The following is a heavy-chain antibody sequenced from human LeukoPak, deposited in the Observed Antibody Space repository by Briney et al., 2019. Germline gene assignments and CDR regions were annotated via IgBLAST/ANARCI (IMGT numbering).Heavy chain of an antibody. CDR2: IRVYNGDT. Sequence: ASVKVSCKASGYTFTSYGISWVRQAPGQGLEWMGWIRVYNGDTNYAQKLQGRVTMTTDTSTSTAYMELRSLRSDDTAVYYCARVGGSSGWYYFDYWGQGTLVTVSS. J-gene: IGHJ4*02. D-gene: IGHD6-19*01. CDR1: GYTFTSYG. V-gene: IGHV1-18*01. CDR3: ARVGGSSGWYYFDY.